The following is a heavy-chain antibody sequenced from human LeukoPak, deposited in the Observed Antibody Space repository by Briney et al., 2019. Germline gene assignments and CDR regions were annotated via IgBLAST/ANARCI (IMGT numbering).Heavy chain of an antibody. CDR2: IYYSGST. CDR3: ARRGLGYCSSSSCLPYAFDI. Sequence: SSETLSLTCTVSGGSISSYYWTWIRQPPGKGLECIGYIYYSGSTNYNPSLMSRVTISVDTSKNQFSLKLSSVTAADTAVYYCARRGLGYCSSSSCLPYAFDIWGQGTMVTVSS. D-gene: IGHD2-2*01. CDR1: GGSISSYY. V-gene: IGHV4-59*12. J-gene: IGHJ3*02.